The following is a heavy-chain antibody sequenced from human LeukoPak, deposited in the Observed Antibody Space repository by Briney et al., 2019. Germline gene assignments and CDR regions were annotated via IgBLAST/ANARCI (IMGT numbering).Heavy chain of an antibody. D-gene: IGHD6-13*01. CDR1: GGTFSSYA. CDR3: ATGGGAAAKSVLDYYYYYMDV. V-gene: IGHV1-69*05. CDR2: IIPIFGTA. J-gene: IGHJ6*03. Sequence: SVKVSCKASGGTFSSYAISWVRQAPGQGLEWMGGIIPIFGTANYAQKFQGRVTITTDESTSTAYMELSSLRSEDTAVYYCATGGGAAAKSVLDYYYYYMDVWGKGTTVTVSS.